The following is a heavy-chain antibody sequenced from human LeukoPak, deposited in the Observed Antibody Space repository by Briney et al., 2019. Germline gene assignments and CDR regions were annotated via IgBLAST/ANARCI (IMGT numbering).Heavy chain of an antibody. CDR2: IYYSGSS. Sequence: SETLSLTCTVSGVSISSSSHYWGWFRQPPGKGLEWIGYIYYSGSSFCNPSLKSRVTMSVDTSKNQFSLRLNSVTAADTAVYYCARGPTVTTDYWGQGTLVTVSS. CDR3: ARGPTVTTDY. D-gene: IGHD4-17*01. V-gene: IGHV4-39*01. CDR1: GVSISSSSHY. J-gene: IGHJ4*02.